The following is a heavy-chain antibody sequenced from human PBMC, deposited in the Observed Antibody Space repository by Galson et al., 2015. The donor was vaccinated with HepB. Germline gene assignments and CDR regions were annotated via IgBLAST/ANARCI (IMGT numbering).Heavy chain of an antibody. D-gene: IGHD3-16*01. V-gene: IGHV3-33*08. CDR3: ARAGVGTPWGYFDY. CDR1: GYTFSSYG. J-gene: IGHJ4*02. CDR2: IWYDGSNK. Sequence: SLRLSCAASGYTFSSYGMHWVRQAPGKGLEWVAVIWYDGSNKYYADSVKGRFTISRDNSKNTLYLQMNSLRAEDTAVYYCARAGVGTPWGYFDYWGQGTLVTVSS.